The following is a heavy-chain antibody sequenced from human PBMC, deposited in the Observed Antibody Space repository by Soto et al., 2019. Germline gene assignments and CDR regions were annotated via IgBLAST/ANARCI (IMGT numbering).Heavy chain of an antibody. J-gene: IGHJ5*02. CDR2: ISSSSYT. V-gene: IGHV3-11*06. D-gene: IGHD3-10*01. CDR1: GFTFSDYY. CDR3: ARERYYYGSGSYYKQRGNWFDP. Sequence: QVQLVESGGGLVKPGGSLRLSCAASGFTFSDYYMSWIRQAPGKGLEWVSYISSSSYTNYADSVKGRFTIARDNAKNSLYLQMNSLRAEDTAVYYCARERYYYGSGSYYKQRGNWFDPWGQGTLVTVSS.